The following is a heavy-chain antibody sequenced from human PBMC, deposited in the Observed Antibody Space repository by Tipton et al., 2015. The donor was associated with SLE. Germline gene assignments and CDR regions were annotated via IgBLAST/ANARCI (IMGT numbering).Heavy chain of an antibody. D-gene: IGHD2-15*01. J-gene: IGHJ3*02. Sequence: LRLSCTVPGGSISSYYWSWVPQPPGKGLELIGDIYSSGSTNYNPSLKSRATISVDTSKNQFSLKVSSVTAADTAEYYCAGVACSGGRYNSGYEAVNNLGQGTMVPVTS. CDR2: IYSSGST. V-gene: IGHV4-59*01. CDR3: AGVACSGGRYNSGYEAVNN. CDR1: GGSISSYY.